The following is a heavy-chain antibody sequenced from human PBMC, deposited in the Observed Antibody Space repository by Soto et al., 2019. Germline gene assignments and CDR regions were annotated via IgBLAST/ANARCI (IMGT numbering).Heavy chain of an antibody. CDR1: GYTFTSYW. Sequence: PGESLKISSKGSGYTFTSYWIGWVLQMPEKGLEWMGIINPGDSDIRYSPSFQDHVTISADKTITTAYLQWSSLKASDTAMYYCARHEASLGSTYWGQGTLVTVPQ. D-gene: IGHD2-2*01. CDR3: ARHEASLGSTY. V-gene: IGHV5-51*01. CDR2: INPGDSDI. J-gene: IGHJ4*02.